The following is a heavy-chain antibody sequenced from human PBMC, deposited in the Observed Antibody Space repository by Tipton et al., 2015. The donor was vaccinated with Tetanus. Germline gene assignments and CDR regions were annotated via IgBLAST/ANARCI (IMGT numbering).Heavy chain of an antibody. CDR2: TSNSGTS. CDR3: ARRGDYVFYYESSGYLWGAAFDI. Sequence: TLSLTCTVSDESISSSSYYWGWIRHHPGRGLEWIASTSNSGTSYNNPSFRSRVTISVDTSKNQFSLKLNSVTAADTAVYYCARRGDYVFYYESSGYLWGAAFDIWGQGTMVSVSA. V-gene: IGHV4-39*01. CDR1: DESISSSSYY. J-gene: IGHJ3*02. D-gene: IGHD3-22*01.